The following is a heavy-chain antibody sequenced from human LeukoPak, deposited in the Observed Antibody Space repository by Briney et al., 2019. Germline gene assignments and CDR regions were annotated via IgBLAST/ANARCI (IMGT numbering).Heavy chain of an antibody. J-gene: IGHJ4*02. D-gene: IGHD6-25*01. CDR3: ASGYSSVVADY. Sequence: GGSLRLSCAASGFTFSSYSLNWVRQAPGKGLEWVSSISSSGSYIFYADSVKGRFTISIDNAKNSLYLQMNSLRAEDTAVYFCASGYSSVVADYWGQGTLVTLSS. V-gene: IGHV3-21*01. CDR1: GFTFSSYS. CDR2: ISSSGSYI.